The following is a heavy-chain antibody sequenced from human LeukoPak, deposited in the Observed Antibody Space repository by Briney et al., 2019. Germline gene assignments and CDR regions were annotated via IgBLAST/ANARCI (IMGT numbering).Heavy chain of an antibody. D-gene: IGHD4-11*01. J-gene: IGHJ4*02. V-gene: IGHV3-64*01. CDR3: ARWGYYSNYDY. Sequence: GGSLRLSCAAPGFTFSSFAIHWVRQAPGKQLEYVSAICSNGGCTYYANSVKGRFTISRDNSKNTLYLQMGSLRAEDMAVYYCARWGYYSNYDYWGQGTLVTVSS. CDR1: GFTFSSFA. CDR2: ICSNGGCT.